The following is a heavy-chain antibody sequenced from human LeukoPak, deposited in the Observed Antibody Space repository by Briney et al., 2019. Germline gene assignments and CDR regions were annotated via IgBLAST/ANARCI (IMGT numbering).Heavy chain of an antibody. CDR1: GFTFSSYA. D-gene: IGHD4-11*01. J-gene: IGHJ4*02. Sequence: PGGSLRLSCAASGFTFSSYAMSWVRQAPGMGLEWVSSIGGSNGRTFYADSVKGRFTISRDNSKNTLFLQMNSPRAEDTAVYYCAGDMTTVTNFDYWGQGTLVTVSS. CDR3: AGDMTTVTNFDY. V-gene: IGHV3-23*01. CDR2: IGGSNGRT.